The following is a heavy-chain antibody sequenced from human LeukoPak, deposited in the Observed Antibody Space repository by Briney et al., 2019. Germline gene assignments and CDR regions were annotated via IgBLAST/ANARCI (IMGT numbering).Heavy chain of an antibody. CDR1: GGSISSSSYY. D-gene: IGHD3-3*02. J-gene: IGHJ4*02. CDR2: IYYSGST. CDR3: ARATILAPDY. Sequence: PSETLSLTCTVSGGSISSSSYYWGWIRQPPGKGLEWIGSIYYSGSTYYNPSLKSRVTISVGTSKNQFSLKLSSVTAADTAVYYCARATILAPDYWGQGTLVTVSS. V-gene: IGHV4-39*01.